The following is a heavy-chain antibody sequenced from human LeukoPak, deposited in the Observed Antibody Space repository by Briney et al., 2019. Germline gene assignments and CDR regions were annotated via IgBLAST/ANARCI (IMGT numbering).Heavy chain of an antibody. CDR1: GFSFSGYA. CDR2: ISGGGDSA. Sequence: GGSLRLSCIASGFSFSGYAMSWVRQAPGKGLEWVSAISGGGDSAYYADSVQGRFTISGDNSKNTLYLQMNSLRAEDTAVYYCPRKYDSSGYFDYWGQGTLVTVSS. D-gene: IGHD3-22*01. CDR3: PRKYDSSGYFDY. V-gene: IGHV3-23*01. J-gene: IGHJ4*02.